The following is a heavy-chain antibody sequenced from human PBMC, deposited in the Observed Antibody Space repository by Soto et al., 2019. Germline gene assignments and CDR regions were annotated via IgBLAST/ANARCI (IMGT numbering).Heavy chain of an antibody. Sequence: ASVKVSCKAIGYSFTSHYMHWVRQTPGQGLEWMGTIFPGGVNIAYAQKFQGRVTMTKDTSTSTVYMELNSLTAADTAVYYCARSYDSSGRPRHYFDYWGQGALVTVSS. CDR2: IFPGGVNI. CDR1: GYSFTSHY. V-gene: IGHV1-46*01. D-gene: IGHD3-22*01. J-gene: IGHJ4*02. CDR3: ARSYDSSGRPRHYFDY.